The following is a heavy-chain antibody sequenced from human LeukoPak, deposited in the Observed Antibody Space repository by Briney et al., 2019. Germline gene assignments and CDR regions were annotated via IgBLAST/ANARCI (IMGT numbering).Heavy chain of an antibody. V-gene: IGHV1-2*02. CDR3: ARGRRGATGSTGDY. J-gene: IGHJ4*02. CDR1: GYTFTGYY. CDR2: INPNSGGT. D-gene: IGHD4-17*01. Sequence: ASVKVSCKASGYTFTGYYMHWVRQAPGQGPEWTGWINPNSGGTNYAQKFQGRVTMTRDTSISTAYMELSRLRSDDTAVYYCARGRRGATGSTGDYWGQGTLVTVSS.